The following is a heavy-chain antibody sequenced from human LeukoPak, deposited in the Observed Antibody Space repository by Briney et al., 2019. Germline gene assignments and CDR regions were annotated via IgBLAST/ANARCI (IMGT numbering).Heavy chain of an antibody. J-gene: IGHJ6*02. D-gene: IGHD3-10*01. V-gene: IGHV4-4*07. CDR3: ARDMSGYYYGSGSYGVGMDV. CDR1: GGSISSYY. CDR2: IYTSGST. Sequence: SETLSLTCTVSGGSISSYYWSWIRQPAGKGLEWIGRIYTSGSTNYNPSLKSRVTISVDTSKNKFSLKLSSVTAADTAVYYCARDMSGYYYGSGSYGVGMDVWGQGTTVTVSS.